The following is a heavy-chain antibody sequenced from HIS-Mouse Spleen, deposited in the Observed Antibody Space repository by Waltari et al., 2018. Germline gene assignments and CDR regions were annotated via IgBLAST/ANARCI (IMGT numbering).Heavy chain of an antibody. CDR2: IYYSGGT. D-gene: IGHD6-13*01. J-gene: IGHJ4*02. V-gene: IGHV4-39*07. CDR1: GGSISSSSYY. Sequence: QLQLQESGPGLVKPSETLSLTCTVSGGSISSSSYYWGWIRQPPGKGLEWIGSIYYSGGTSHNPALKGRVTSSVDTSKNQFSRKLSSVTAADTAVYYCARPTIAAAGTFDYWGQGTLVTVSS. CDR3: ARPTIAAAGTFDY.